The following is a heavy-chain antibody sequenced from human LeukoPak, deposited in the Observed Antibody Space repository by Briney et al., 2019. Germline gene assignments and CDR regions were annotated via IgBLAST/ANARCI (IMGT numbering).Heavy chain of an antibody. D-gene: IGHD3-16*01. Sequence: GESLKISCKGSGYPFTSYWIAWVRQMPGKGLECMGIIYPSDSDTRYSPSFQGQVTISVDKSIGTAYLQWSSLKASDTAMYYCARLYTRLQPIDYWGQGTLVTVSS. CDR2: IYPSDSDT. CDR3: ARLYTRLQPIDY. J-gene: IGHJ4*02. V-gene: IGHV5-51*01. CDR1: GYPFTSYW.